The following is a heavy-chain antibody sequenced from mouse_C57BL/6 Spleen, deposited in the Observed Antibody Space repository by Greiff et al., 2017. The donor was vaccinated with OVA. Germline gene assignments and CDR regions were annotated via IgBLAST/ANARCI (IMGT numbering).Heavy chain of an antibody. V-gene: IGHV1-63*01. Sequence: QVQLQQSGAELVRPGTSVKMSCKASGYTFTNYWIGWAKQRPGHGLEWIGDIYPGGGYTNYNEKFKGKATLTADKSSSTAYMQCSSLTSEDSAIYYCARSPAGRYFDVWGTGTTVTVSS. CDR1: GYTFTNYW. CDR2: IYPGGGYT. J-gene: IGHJ1*03. CDR3: ARSPAGRYFDV.